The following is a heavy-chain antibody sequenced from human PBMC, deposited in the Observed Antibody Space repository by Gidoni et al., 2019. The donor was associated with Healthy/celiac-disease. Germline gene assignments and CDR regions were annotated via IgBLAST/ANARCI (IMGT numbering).Heavy chain of an antibody. CDR3: ATEARNYNYYGMDV. D-gene: IGHD1-26*01. Sequence: QVQLVQSGAEVKQPGASVKVSCKVSGYTLTELSMHWVRQAPGKGLEWMGGFDPEDGETIYAQKFQVRVTMTEDTSTDKADMELSSVRSEDTAVYYCATEARNYNYYGMDVWGQGTTVTVSS. V-gene: IGHV1-24*01. CDR2: FDPEDGET. J-gene: IGHJ6*02. CDR1: GYTLTELS.